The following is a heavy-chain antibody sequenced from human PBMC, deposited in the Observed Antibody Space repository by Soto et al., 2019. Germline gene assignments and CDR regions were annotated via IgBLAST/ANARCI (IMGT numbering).Heavy chain of an antibody. CDR1: GFSFDDYG. Sequence: EMQLVESGGGSVQPGRSLRLSCAASGFSFDDYGMHWVRQGPGKGLEWVSGISWNSGDIYYADSVKGRFTIPRDNAKKSLYLQMNSLRTEDTALYYCAKDNDLDRDGPFDYWGQGILVTVSS. D-gene: IGHD2-2*03. J-gene: IGHJ4*02. CDR3: AKDNDLDRDGPFDY. V-gene: IGHV3-9*01. CDR2: ISWNSGDI.